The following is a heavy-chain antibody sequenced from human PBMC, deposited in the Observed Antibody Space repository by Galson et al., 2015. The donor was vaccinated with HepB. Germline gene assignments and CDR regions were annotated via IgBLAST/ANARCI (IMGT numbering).Heavy chain of an antibody. Sequence: SLRLSCAASGFTFGDYAMSWVRQAPGKGLEWVGFIRSKAYGGTTEYAASVKGRFTISRDDSKSIAYLQMNSLKTEDTAVYYCTSWMHYFDYWGQGTLVTVSS. CDR2: IRSKAYGGTT. V-gene: IGHV3-49*04. CDR1: GFTFGDYA. D-gene: IGHD5-12*01. CDR3: TSWMHYFDY. J-gene: IGHJ4*02.